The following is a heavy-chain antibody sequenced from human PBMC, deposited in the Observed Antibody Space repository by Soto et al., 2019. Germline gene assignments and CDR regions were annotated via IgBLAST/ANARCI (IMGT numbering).Heavy chain of an antibody. D-gene: IGHD3-3*01. CDR3: ARVATIFGVDY. V-gene: IGHV3-30-3*01. CDR2: ISYDGSNK. CDR1: GFTFSSYA. Sequence: GVLRLSCAASGFTFSSYAMHWVRQAPGKGLEWVAVISYDGSNKYYADSVKGRFTISRDNSKNTLYLQMNSLRAEDTAVYYCARVATIFGVDYWGQGTLVTVSS. J-gene: IGHJ4*02.